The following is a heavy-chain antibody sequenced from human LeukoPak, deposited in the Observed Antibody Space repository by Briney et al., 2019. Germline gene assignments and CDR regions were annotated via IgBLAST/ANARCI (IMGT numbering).Heavy chain of an antibody. D-gene: IGHD2-2*02. CDR3: ASRYFCSSTSCYTFDY. CDR1: GGSFSAHY. J-gene: IGHJ4*02. V-gene: IGHV4-34*01. CDR2: INHSGST. Sequence: PSETLSLTCAVYGGSFSAHYWNWIRQPPGKGLEWIGEINHSGSTNYNPSLKSRVTISVDTSKNQFSLKLNSVTAADTAVYYCASRYFCSSTSCYTFDYWGQGTLVTVSS.